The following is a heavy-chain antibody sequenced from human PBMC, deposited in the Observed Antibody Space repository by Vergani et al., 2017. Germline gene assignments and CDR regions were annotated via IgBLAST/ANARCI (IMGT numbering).Heavy chain of an antibody. J-gene: IGHJ6*02. Sequence: EVQLVQSGAEVKKPGESLRISCKGSGYSFTSYWISWVRQMPGKGLEWMGRIDPSYSYTNYSQSFQGHVTISADKSISTAYLQWRSLKASDTAMYYCARHERQRGDSYGMDVWGQGTTVTVSS. CDR3: ARHERQRGDSYGMDV. CDR1: GYSFTSYW. D-gene: IGHD1-1*01. CDR2: IDPSYSYT. V-gene: IGHV5-10-1*03.